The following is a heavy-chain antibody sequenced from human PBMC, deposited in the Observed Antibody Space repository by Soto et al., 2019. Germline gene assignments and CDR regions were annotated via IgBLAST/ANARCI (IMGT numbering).Heavy chain of an antibody. V-gene: IGHV4-4*07. Sequence: SETLSLTCTVSGGSISSYYWSWIRQPAGKGLEWIGRIYTSGSTNYNPSLKSRITMSVDTSKNQFSLKLTSVTAADTAFYYWAGDIITAMIYNGFAPGAREPWSPSPQ. CDR2: IYTSGST. J-gene: IGHJ5*02. CDR1: GGSISSYY. D-gene: IGHD5-18*01. CDR3: AGDIITAMIYNGFAP.